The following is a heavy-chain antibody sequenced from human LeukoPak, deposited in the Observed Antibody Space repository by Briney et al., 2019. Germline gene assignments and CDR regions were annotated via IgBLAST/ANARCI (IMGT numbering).Heavy chain of an antibody. Sequence: SETLSLTCTVSGGSISSYYWSWIRQPPGKGLEWIGYIYYSGSTSYNPSLKSRVTISVDTSKNQFSLKLSSVTAADTAVYYCARDTSPKGMDVWGQGTTVTVSS. D-gene: IGHD3-3*01. CDR1: GGSISSYY. CDR3: ARDTSPKGMDV. CDR2: IYYSGST. J-gene: IGHJ6*02. V-gene: IGHV4-59*01.